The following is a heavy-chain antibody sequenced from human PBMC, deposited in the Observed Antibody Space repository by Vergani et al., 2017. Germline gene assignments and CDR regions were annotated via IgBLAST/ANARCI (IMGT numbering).Heavy chain of an antibody. J-gene: IGHJ3*02. D-gene: IGHD5-12*01. CDR3: AGDSSGYVERPFDI. Sequence: QVQLPESGPGLVKPSQTLSLTCTVSGGSISSGGYYWSWIRQHPGKGREWIGYIYYSGSTYYNPSLKSRVTISVDTSMNQFSLKLSSVTAADTAVYYCAGDSSGYVERPFDIWGQGTMVTVSS. V-gene: IGHV4-31*03. CDR2: IYYSGST. CDR1: GGSISSGGYY.